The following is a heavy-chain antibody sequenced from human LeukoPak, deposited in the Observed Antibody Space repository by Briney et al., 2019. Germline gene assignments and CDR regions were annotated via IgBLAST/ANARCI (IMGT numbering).Heavy chain of an antibody. CDR1: GFTFSSYG. J-gene: IGHJ4*02. Sequence: GGSLRLSCAASGFTFSSYGMRWVRQAPGKGLEWVSAISGSGGSTYYADSVKGRFTISRDNSKNTLYLQMNSLRAEDTAVYYCAKLVLGPNYYDSSGYSSSVDYWGQGTLVTVSS. CDR3: AKLVLGPNYYDSSGYSSSVDY. D-gene: IGHD3-22*01. V-gene: IGHV3-23*01. CDR2: ISGSGGST.